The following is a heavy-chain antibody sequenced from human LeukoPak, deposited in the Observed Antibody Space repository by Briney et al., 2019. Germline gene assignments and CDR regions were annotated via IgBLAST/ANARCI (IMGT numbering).Heavy chain of an antibody. D-gene: IGHD4-17*01. CDR2: ISYDGSNK. Sequence: PGGSLRLSCAASGFTFSSYAMHWVRQAPGKGLEWVAVISYDGSNKYYADSVKGRFTISRDNSKNTLYLQMNSLRAEDTAVYYCARSPSTVTIPIWGQGTLVTVSS. V-gene: IGHV3-30-3*01. CDR3: ARSPSTVTIPI. CDR1: GFTFSSYA. J-gene: IGHJ4*02.